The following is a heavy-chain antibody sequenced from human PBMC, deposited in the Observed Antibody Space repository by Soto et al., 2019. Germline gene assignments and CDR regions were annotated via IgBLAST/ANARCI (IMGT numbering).Heavy chain of an antibody. D-gene: IGHD3-16*01. J-gene: IGHJ4*02. CDR2: IYYSGNT. CDR1: GGSTSSDNY. Sequence: QVQLQESGPGLVKPSQTLSLTCTVSGGSTSSDNYWSWIRQPPGKGLEWIGHIYYSGNTDYNPSLKCRPAISIDTSRTQFSLKLSSVTAADTAVYFCAREGGESSDGLYYFDSWGQGSLGTVSS. V-gene: IGHV4-30-4*01. CDR3: AREGGESSDGLYYFDS.